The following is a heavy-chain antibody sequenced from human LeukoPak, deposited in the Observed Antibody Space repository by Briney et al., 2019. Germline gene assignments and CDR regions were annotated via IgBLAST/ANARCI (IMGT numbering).Heavy chain of an antibody. Sequence: ASVKVSCKASGYTFTSCYMHWVRQAPGQGLEWMGIINPSGGSTSYAQKFQGRVTITADKSTSTAYMELSSLRSEDTAVYYCARDLVDTAMGHYYYYYMDVWGKGTTVTVSS. D-gene: IGHD5-18*01. CDR2: INPSGGST. V-gene: IGHV1-46*01. J-gene: IGHJ6*03. CDR3: ARDLVDTAMGHYYYYYMDV. CDR1: GYTFTSCY.